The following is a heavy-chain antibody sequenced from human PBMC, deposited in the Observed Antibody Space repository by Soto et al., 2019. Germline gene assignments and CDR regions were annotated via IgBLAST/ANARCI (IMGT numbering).Heavy chain of an antibody. CDR1: GYTFTSYG. Sequence: GASVKVSCKASGYTFTSYGISWVRQAPGQGLEWMGWISAYNGNTNYAQKLQGRVTMTTDTSTSTAYMELRSLRSDDTAVYYCARDPHPSDIVLMAPFDYWGQGTLVTVSS. CDR3: ARDPHPSDIVLMAPFDY. V-gene: IGHV1-18*01. J-gene: IGHJ4*02. CDR2: ISAYNGNT. D-gene: IGHD2-8*01.